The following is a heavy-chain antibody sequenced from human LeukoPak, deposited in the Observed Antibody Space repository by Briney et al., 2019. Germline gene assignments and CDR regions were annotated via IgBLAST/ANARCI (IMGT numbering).Heavy chain of an antibody. CDR1: GFTFSSYG. CDR3: ARDGGYCSSTGCYLYNWFDP. CDR2: IWYDGSNK. V-gene: IGHV3-33*01. D-gene: IGHD2-2*01. J-gene: IGHJ5*02. Sequence: GRSLRLSCAASGFTFSSYGMHWVRQAPGKGLEWVAVIWYDGSNKYYADSVKGRFTISRDNSKNTLYLQMNSLRAEDTAVYYCARDGGYCSSTGCYLYNWFDPWGQGTLVTVSS.